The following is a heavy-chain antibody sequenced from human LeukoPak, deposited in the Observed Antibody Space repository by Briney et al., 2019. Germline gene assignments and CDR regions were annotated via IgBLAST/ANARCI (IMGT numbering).Heavy chain of an antibody. V-gene: IGHV3-15*01. CDR1: GFTFSGSA. CDR2: IKSNTDGGTT. Sequence: GGSLRLSCAASGFTFSGSAMHWVRQAPGKGLEWVGRIKSNTDGGTTDYAAPVKGRFTISRDDSKNTLYLQMNSLKTEDTAVYYCTSPLYCSSTSCPIDAFDIWGQGTMVTVSS. CDR3: TSPLYCSSTSCPIDAFDI. J-gene: IGHJ3*02. D-gene: IGHD2-2*01.